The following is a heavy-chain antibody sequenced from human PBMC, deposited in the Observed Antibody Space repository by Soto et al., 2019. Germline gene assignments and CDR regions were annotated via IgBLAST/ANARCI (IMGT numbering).Heavy chain of an antibody. CDR3: AREEMATIVSDY. J-gene: IGHJ4*02. CDR1: GGTFSSYT. V-gene: IGHV1-69*04. D-gene: IGHD5-12*01. Sequence: SVKVSCKASGGTFSSYTFSWVRQAPGQGLEWMGRIIPMLGIANYAQKFQGRVTITADKSTSTAYMELSSLRSEDTAVYYCAREEMATIVSDYWGQGTLVTVSS. CDR2: IIPMLGIA.